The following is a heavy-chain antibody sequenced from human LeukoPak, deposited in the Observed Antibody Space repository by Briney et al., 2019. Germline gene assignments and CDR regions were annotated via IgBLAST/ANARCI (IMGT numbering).Heavy chain of an antibody. CDR2: INHSGST. Sequence: SETLSLTCAVYGGSFSGYYWSWIRQPPGKGLEWIGEINHSGSTNYNPSLKSRVTISVDTSKSQFSLKLSSVTAADTAVYYCARGPARRFDYWGQGTLVTVSS. CDR3: ARGPARRFDY. J-gene: IGHJ4*02. CDR1: GGSFSGYY. V-gene: IGHV4-34*01.